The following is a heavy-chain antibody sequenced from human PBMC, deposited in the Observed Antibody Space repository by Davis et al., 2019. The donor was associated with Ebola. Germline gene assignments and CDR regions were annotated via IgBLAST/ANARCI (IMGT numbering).Heavy chain of an antibody. CDR3: ARGSTDTYYFDY. Sequence: GSLRLSCAVYGGSFSGYYWSWIRQPPGKGLEWIGEINHSGSTNYNPSLKSRVTISVDTSKNQFSLKLSSVTAADTAVYYCARGSTDTYYFDYWGQGTLVTVSS. J-gene: IGHJ4*02. CDR2: INHSGST. CDR1: GGSFSGYY. V-gene: IGHV4-34*01.